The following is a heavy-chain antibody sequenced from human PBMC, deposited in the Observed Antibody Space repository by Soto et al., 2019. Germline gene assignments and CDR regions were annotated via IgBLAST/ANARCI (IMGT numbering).Heavy chain of an antibody. V-gene: IGHV4-4*02. J-gene: IGHJ6*02. D-gene: IGHD6-13*01. Sequence: PSETLSLTCAVSGGSISSSNWWSWVRQPPGKGLEWIGEIYHSGGTNYNPSLKSRVTISVDKSKNQFSLQLNSVTPEDTAVYYCARDEYSSSWYFSSGGMDVWGQGTTVTVSS. CDR2: IYHSGGT. CDR3: ARDEYSSSWYFSSGGMDV. CDR1: GGSISSSNW.